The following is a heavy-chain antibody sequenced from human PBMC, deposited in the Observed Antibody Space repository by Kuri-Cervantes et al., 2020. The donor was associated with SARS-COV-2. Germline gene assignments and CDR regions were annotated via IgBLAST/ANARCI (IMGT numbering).Heavy chain of an antibody. V-gene: IGHV5-10-1*01. Sequence: GESLKISCKGYGYSFTSYWISWVRQMPGKGLEWMGRIDPSDSYTNYSPSFQGHVTISADKSISTAYLQWSSLKASDTAMYYCARLAKMVRGVIGLDYWGQGTLVTVSS. D-gene: IGHD3-10*01. CDR3: ARLAKMVRGVIGLDY. J-gene: IGHJ4*02. CDR1: GYSFTSYW. CDR2: IDPSDSYT.